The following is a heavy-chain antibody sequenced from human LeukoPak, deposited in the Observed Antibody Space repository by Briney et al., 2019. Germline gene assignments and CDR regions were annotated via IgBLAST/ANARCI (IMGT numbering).Heavy chain of an antibody. Sequence: SETLSLTCTVSGGSISSYYWSWIRQPPGKGLEWIGYIYYSGSTNYNPSLKSRVTISVDTSKNQFSLKLSSVTAADTAVYYCARDLGPYDSSGYGDYWGQGTLVTVSS. V-gene: IGHV4-59*01. CDR3: ARDLGPYDSSGYGDY. CDR1: GGSISSYY. CDR2: IYYSGST. D-gene: IGHD3-22*01. J-gene: IGHJ4*02.